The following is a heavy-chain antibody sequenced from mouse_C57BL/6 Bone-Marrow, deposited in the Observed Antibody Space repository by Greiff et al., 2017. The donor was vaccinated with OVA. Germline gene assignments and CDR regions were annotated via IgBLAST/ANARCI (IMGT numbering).Heavy chain of an antibody. CDR2: IYPSDSET. CDR1: GYTFTSYW. D-gene: IGHD4-1*01. CDR3: ARSGAGTGFAY. J-gene: IGHJ3*01. V-gene: IGHV1-61*01. Sequence: VQLQQPGAELVKPGASVKMSCKASGYTFTSYWITWVKQRPGQGLEWIGNIYPSDSETHYNQKFKDKATLTVDKSSSTAYMQLSSLTSEDSAVYYCARSGAGTGFAYWGQGTLVTVSA.